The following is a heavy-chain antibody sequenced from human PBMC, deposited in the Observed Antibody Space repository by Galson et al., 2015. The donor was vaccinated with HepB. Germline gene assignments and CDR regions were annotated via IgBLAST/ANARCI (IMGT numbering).Heavy chain of an antibody. CDR1: GFTFSSYG. CDR2: IRYDGSNK. CDR3: AKDSAIYSGSPGV. D-gene: IGHD1-26*01. V-gene: IGHV3-30*02. J-gene: IGHJ6*02. Sequence: SLRLSCAASGFTFSSYGMHWVRQAPGKGLEWVAFIRYDGSNKYYADSVKGRFTISRDNSKNTLYLQMNSLRAEDTAVYYCAKDSAIYSGSPGVWGQGTTVTVSS.